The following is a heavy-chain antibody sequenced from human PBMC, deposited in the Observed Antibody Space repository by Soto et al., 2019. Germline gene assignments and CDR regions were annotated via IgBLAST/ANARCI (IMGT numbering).Heavy chain of an antibody. CDR2: IWYDGSNK. J-gene: IGHJ4*02. CDR3: ARVGVDYYEGSGYYFYFHY. V-gene: IGHV3-33*01. CDR1: GFTFNNYG. Sequence: GGSLRLSCAASGFTFNNYGMHWVRQAPGKGLEWVAVIWYDGSNKYYADSVKGRFTISRDNSKNTLYLQMNSLRAEDTAVYYCARVGVDYYEGSGYYFYFHYWGQGTLVTVSS. D-gene: IGHD3-22*01.